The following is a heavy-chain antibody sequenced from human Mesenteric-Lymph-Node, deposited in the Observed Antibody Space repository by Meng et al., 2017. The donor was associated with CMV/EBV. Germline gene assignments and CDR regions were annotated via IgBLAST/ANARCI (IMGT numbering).Heavy chain of an antibody. D-gene: IGHD3-22*01. CDR3: AREGSGYYYSDPDY. CDR2: ITSSGSTV. CDR1: GFTFSSYE. Sequence: GESLKISCAASGFTFSSYEMNWFRQAPGKGLEWVSYITSSGSTVYYADSVKGRFTISRDNAKNSLYLQMNSLRAEDTAVYYCAREGSGYYYSDPDYWGQGTLVTVSS. J-gene: IGHJ4*02. V-gene: IGHV3-48*03.